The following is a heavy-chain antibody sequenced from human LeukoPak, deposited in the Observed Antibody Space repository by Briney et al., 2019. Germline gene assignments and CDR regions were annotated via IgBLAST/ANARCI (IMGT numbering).Heavy chain of an antibody. D-gene: IGHD6-19*01. CDR3: ARGRKQWLERDY. Sequence: GGSLRLSCAVSGFTFSSFGMHWVRQAPGKGLEWVAVISYDGSNKYYADSVKGRFTISRDNSKNTLYLQMNSLRAEDTAVYYCARGRKQWLERDYWGQGTLVTVSS. V-gene: IGHV3-30*03. CDR1: GFTFSSFG. J-gene: IGHJ4*02. CDR2: ISYDGSNK.